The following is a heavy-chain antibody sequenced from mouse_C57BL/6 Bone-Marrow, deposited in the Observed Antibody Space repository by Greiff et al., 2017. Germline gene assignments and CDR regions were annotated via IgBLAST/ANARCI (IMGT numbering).Heavy chain of an antibody. CDR1: GYTFTSYW. V-gene: IGHV1-64*01. CDR3: ARDGNSYWYFDD. J-gene: IGHJ1*03. CDR2: IHPNSGST. D-gene: IGHD5-2*01. Sequence: QVQLQQPGAELVKPGASVKLSCKASGYTFTSYWMHWVKQRPGQGLEWIGMIHPNSGSTNYNEKFKSKATLTVDKSSSTAYMQLSSLTSEDSAVYYCARDGNSYWYFDDWGKGTTVTVSS.